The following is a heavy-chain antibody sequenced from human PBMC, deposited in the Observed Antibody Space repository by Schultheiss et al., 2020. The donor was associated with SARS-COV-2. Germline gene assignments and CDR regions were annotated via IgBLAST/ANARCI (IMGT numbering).Heavy chain of an antibody. CDR2: ISYDGSNK. V-gene: IGHV3-30*07. D-gene: IGHD2-15*01. CDR1: GFTFSSYA. Sequence: GGSLRLSCAASGFTFSSYAMHWVRQAPGKGLEWVAVISYDGSNKYYADSVKGRFTISRDNSKNTLYLQMNSLRAEDTAVYYCAREIGYCSGGSCYHFDYWGQGTLVTVSS. CDR3: AREIGYCSGGSCYHFDY. J-gene: IGHJ4*02.